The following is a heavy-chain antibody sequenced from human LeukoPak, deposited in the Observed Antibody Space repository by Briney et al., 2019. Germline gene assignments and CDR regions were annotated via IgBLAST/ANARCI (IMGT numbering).Heavy chain of an antibody. V-gene: IGHV4-34*01. CDR1: GGSFSGYY. J-gene: IGHJ5*02. Sequence: SETLSLTCAVYGGSFSGYYWSWIRQPPGKGLEWIGENNHSGSTNYNPSLKSRVTISVDTSKNQFSLKLSSVTAADTAVYYCARGPAYCDSTFDPWGQGTLVTVCS. D-gene: IGHD4-17*01. CDR3: ARGPAYCDSTFDP. CDR2: NNHSGST.